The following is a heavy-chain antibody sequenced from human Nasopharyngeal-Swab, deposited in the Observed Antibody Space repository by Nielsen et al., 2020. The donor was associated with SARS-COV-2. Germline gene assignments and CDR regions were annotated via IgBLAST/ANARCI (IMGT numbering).Heavy chain of an antibody. CDR2: ISGYNDKI. CDR1: GYIFAYYG. CDR3: ARVRHPIWFGP. Sequence: ASVKVSCKASGYIFAYYGITWVRQAPGQGLEWMGWISGYNDKINYAQKFQGRVTMTTDTSTNTAYMELRSLRSDDTAVYYCARVRHPIWFGPWGQGTLVTVS. V-gene: IGHV1-18*01. J-gene: IGHJ5*02.